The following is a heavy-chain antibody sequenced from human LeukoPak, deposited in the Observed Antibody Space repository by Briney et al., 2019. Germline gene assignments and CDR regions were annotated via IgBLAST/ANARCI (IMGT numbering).Heavy chain of an antibody. CDR2: ISGSGGST. CDR1: GFTFSSYA. CDR3: ARDISGSFSLDY. V-gene: IGHV3-23*01. D-gene: IGHD1-26*01. J-gene: IGHJ4*02. Sequence: PGGSLRLSCAASGFTFSSYAMSWVRQAPGKGLEWVSAISGSGGSTYYADSVKGRFTISRDNSNNTLYLQMNSLRAEDTAVYYCARDISGSFSLDYWGQGTLVTVSS.